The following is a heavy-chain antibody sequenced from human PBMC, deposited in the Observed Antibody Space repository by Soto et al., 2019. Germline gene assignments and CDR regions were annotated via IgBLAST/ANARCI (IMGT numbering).Heavy chain of an antibody. V-gene: IGHV3-66*01. D-gene: IGHD3-3*01. CDR1: GITFSSYA. CDR2: IYSGGST. Sequence: PGGSLRLSCAASGITFSSYAMSWVRQAPGKGLEWVSVIYSGGSTYYADSVKGRFTISRDNSKNTLYLQMNSLRAEDTAVYYCARDRGTIFGLDPWGQGTLVTVSS. J-gene: IGHJ5*02. CDR3: ARDRGTIFGLDP.